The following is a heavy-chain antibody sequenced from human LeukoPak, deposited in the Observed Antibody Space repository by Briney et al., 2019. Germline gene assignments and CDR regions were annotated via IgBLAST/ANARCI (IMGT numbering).Heavy chain of an antibody. CDR2: ISGSGGST. J-gene: IGHJ3*02. CDR1: GFTFSSYA. D-gene: IGHD6-13*01. V-gene: IGHV3-23*01. CDR3: AKAPSIAAAGTSAFDI. Sequence: PGGSLRLSCAASGFTFSSYAMSCVREAAGKGREGVSGISGSGGSTYYADSVKGRFTISRDNSKNKLYLQMNSLRAEDTAVYYCAKAPSIAAAGTSAFDIWGQGTMVTVSS.